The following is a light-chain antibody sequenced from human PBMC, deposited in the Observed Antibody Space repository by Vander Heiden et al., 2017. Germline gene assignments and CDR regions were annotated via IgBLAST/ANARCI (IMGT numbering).Light chain of an antibody. CDR2: WAS. V-gene: IGKV4-1*01. CDR1: QSVLYSSNNKNY. CDR3: QQYYSTPRT. Sequence: DIAMTQPPDSLAVSLGERAPINCKSSQSVLYSSNNKNYLAWYQQKPGRPPKLLIYWASTPESGVPDRISGSGSWTDFTLTISSLLAEDVAVDYCQQYYSTPRTFGQGTKVEIK. J-gene: IGKJ1*01.